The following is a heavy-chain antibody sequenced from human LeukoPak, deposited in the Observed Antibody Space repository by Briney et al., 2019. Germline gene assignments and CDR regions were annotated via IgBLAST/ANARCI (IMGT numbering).Heavy chain of an antibody. D-gene: IGHD2/OR15-2a*01. V-gene: IGHV3-74*01. CDR2: INSDGSWT. Sequence: GGSLRLSCSASGNYWMHWVRQVPGKGLVWVSHINSDGSWTSYADSVKGRFTISKDNAKNTVYLQMNSLRAEDTAVYYCVSFYETYWGRGTLVTVSS. J-gene: IGHJ4*02. CDR3: VSFYETY. CDR1: GNYW.